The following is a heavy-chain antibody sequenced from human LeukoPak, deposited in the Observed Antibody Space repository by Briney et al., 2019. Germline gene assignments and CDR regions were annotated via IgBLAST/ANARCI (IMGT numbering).Heavy chain of an antibody. CDR2: IYTSGST. CDR1: GCSISSYY. V-gene: IGHV4-4*09. J-gene: IGHJ4*02. CDR3: AREDGGLDY. Sequence: SETLSLTCTVSGCSISSYYWSWIRQPPGKGLEWIGYIYTSGSTNYNPSLKSRVTISVDTSKNQFSLKLSSVTAADTAVYYCAREDGGLDYWGQGTLVTVSS. D-gene: IGHD5-24*01.